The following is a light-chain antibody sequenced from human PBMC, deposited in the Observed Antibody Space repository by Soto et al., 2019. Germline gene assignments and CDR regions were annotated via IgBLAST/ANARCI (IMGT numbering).Light chain of an antibody. Sequence: DVLMTQSPLSLPVTPGEPASISCRSSQSLLHSNGNTYLDWYLQKPGQSPQLLIYLSFNRASGVPDRFSGSGTGTDFTLKISRVEAEDVGVYYCMQGLHGPWTFGQGTKVEIK. J-gene: IGKJ1*01. CDR2: LSF. CDR3: MQGLHGPWT. CDR1: QSLLHSNGNTY. V-gene: IGKV2-28*01.